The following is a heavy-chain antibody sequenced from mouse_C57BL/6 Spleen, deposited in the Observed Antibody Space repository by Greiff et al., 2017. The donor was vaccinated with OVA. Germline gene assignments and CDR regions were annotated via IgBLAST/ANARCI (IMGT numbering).Heavy chain of an antibody. Sequence: QVQLQQSGAELAKPGASVKLSCKASGYTFPSYWMHWVKQRPGQGLEWIGYINTSSGYTKYNQKFKDKATLTADKSSSTAYMQLSSLTYEDSAVYYCARSVYDYVMDYWGQGTSVTVSS. CDR2: INTSSGYT. CDR1: GYTFPSYW. D-gene: IGHD2-4*01. CDR3: ARSVYDYVMDY. J-gene: IGHJ4*01. V-gene: IGHV1-7*01.